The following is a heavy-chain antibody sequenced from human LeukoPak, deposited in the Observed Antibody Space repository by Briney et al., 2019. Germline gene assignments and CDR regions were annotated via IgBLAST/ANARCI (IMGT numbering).Heavy chain of an antibody. CDR1: GFTFDDYT. CDR2: ISWDGGST. Sequence: GGSLRLSCAASGFTFDDYTTHWVRQAPGKGLEWVSLISWDGGSTYYADSVKGRFTISRDNSKNSLYLQMNSLRTEDTALYYCAKAYYYDSSGYYFDYWGQGTLVTVSS. D-gene: IGHD3-22*01. CDR3: AKAYYYDSSGYYFDY. J-gene: IGHJ4*02. V-gene: IGHV3-43*01.